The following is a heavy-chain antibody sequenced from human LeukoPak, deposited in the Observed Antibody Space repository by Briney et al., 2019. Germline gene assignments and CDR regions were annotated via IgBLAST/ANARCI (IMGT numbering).Heavy chain of an antibody. CDR3: ARDLNWETY. CDR1: GFTFSSYE. D-gene: IGHD7-27*01. Sequence: GGSLRLSCAASGFTFSSYEMNWVRQAPGKGLEWVANIKTDGSQIYYVDSVKGRFTISRDNAKNSLYLQMNSLRAEDTAVYYCARDLNWETYWGQGTLVSVSS. V-gene: IGHV3-7*01. J-gene: IGHJ4*02. CDR2: IKTDGSQI.